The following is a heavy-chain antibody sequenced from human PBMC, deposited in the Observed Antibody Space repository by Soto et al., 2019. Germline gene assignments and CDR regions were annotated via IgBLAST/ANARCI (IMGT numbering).Heavy chain of an antibody. J-gene: IGHJ6*03. V-gene: IGHV4-34*01. CDR1: GGSFSGYY. CDR2: INHSGST. Sequence: SEALSLTCAVYGGSFSGYYWSWIRQPPGKGLEWIGEINHSGSTNYNPSLKSRVTISVDTSKNQFSLKLSSVTAADTAVYYCARGLGYSSGWYAVESYYYYMDVWGKGTTVTVSS. CDR3: ARGLGYSSGWYAVESYYYYMDV. D-gene: IGHD6-19*01.